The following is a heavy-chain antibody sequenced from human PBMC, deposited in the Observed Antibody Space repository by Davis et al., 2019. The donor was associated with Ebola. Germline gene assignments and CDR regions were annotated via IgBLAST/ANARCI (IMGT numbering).Heavy chain of an antibody. CDR1: GGSFSGYY. CDR3: ARGGYCSGGSCYPGPYDY. CDR2: INHSGST. J-gene: IGHJ4*02. Sequence: PGGSLRLSCAVYGGSFSGYYWSWIRQPPGKGLEWIGEINHSGSTNYNPSLKSRVTISVDTSKNQFSLKLSSVTAADTAVYYCARGGYCSGGSCYPGPYDYWGQGTLVTVSS. D-gene: IGHD2-15*01. V-gene: IGHV4-34*01.